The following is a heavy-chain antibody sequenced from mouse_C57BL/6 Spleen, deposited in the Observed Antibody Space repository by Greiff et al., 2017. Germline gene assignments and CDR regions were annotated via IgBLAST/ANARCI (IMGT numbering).Heavy chain of an antibody. J-gene: IGHJ1*03. D-gene: IGHD1-1*01. Sequence: EVKVEESGEGLVKPGGSLKLSCAASGFTFSSYAMSWVRQTPEKRLEWVAYISSGGDYIYYADTVKGRFTISRDNARNTLYLQMSSLKSEDTAMYYCTRGGGSSRYWYFDVWGTGTTVTVSS. CDR3: TRGGGSSRYWYFDV. V-gene: IGHV5-9-1*02. CDR2: ISSGGDYI. CDR1: GFTFSSYA.